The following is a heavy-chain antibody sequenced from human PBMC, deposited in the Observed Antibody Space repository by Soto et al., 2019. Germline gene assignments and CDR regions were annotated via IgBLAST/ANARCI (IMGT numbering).Heavy chain of an antibody. CDR1: GDSISRSSNY. D-gene: IGHD4-17*01. CDR3: ARHDGTVTLNWFDP. J-gene: IGHJ5*02. V-gene: IGHV4-39*01. Sequence: QLQLQESGPGLVKPSETLSLTCTVSGDSISRSSNYWGWLRQPPGKGLEWIGSIYYGGSTYYNPSLESRVTISVDTSRNQFSLKLTSVTTADTAVYYCARHDGTVTLNWFDPWGQGSLVTVSS. CDR2: IYYGGST.